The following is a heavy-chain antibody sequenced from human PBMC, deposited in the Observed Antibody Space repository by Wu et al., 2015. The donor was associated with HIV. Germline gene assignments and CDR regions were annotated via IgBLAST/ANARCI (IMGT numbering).Heavy chain of an antibody. V-gene: IGHV1-8*01. CDR1: GYNFINYD. J-gene: IGHJ3*02. CDR3: AEKGGAKGDGYSFSI. D-gene: IGHD3-16*01. CDR2: MNPKSGNT. Sequence: QVRLVQSGAEVKKPGASVRVSCKASGYNFINYDINWVRQATGQGLEWMGWMNPKSGNTGYAQKFQGQSHLYQGIPTISAGHMELKKQPERSEDTAPVYFCAEKGGAKGDGYSFSIWGQKGTTIIVSS.